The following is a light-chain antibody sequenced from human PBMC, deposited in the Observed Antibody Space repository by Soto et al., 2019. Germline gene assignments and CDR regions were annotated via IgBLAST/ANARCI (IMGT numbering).Light chain of an antibody. CDR2: GAS. CDR1: QSVINNY. CDR3: QQYGSLGT. Sequence: EIVLTQSPGTLSLSPGERATLSCRASQSVINNYLAWYQQKPGQAPRLLIYGASNRATGIPDRFSGSGSGTDFTLTISRLEPEDFAVYYCQQYGSLGTFGKGTKVDI. V-gene: IGKV3-20*01. J-gene: IGKJ1*01.